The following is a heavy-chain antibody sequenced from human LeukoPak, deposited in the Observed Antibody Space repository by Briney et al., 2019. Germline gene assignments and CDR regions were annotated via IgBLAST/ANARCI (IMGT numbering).Heavy chain of an antibody. D-gene: IGHD2-2*03. V-gene: IGHV4-34*01. Sequence: SETLSLTCAVYGGSFSGYYWSWIRQPPGKGLEWIGEINHSGSTNYNPSLKSRVTISVDTSKNQFSLKLCSVAAADTAVYYCARGLDIVVVPAAALYFDYWGQGTLVTVSS. J-gene: IGHJ4*02. CDR3: ARGLDIVVVPAAALYFDY. CDR1: GGSFSGYY. CDR2: INHSGST.